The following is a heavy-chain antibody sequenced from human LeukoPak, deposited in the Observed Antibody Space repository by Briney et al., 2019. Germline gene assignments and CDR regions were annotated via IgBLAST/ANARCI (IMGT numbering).Heavy chain of an antibody. Sequence: PGGSLRLSCAASGFTFSSYEMNWVRQAPGKGLEWVSGISPSGGITYYTDSVRGRFTISRDNSKNTVSLQMNSLRGEDTAVYYCAKDDAWGRNKDWGQGTLVTVSS. CDR2: ISPSGGIT. V-gene: IGHV3-23*01. D-gene: IGHD3-16*01. CDR1: GFTFSSYE. J-gene: IGHJ1*01. CDR3: AKDDAWGRNKD.